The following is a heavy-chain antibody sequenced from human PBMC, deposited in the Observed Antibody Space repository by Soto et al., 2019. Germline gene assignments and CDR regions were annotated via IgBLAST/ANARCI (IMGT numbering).Heavy chain of an antibody. Sequence: QVQLVQSGAEVKKPGSSVKVSCKASGGTFSSYTISWVRQAPGQGLEWMGRIIPILGIANYAQKFQGRVTITADKSTSTAYMELSRLRSEDTAVYYCASTSIAARYYYYYMDVWGKGTTVTVSS. CDR1: GGTFSSYT. CDR3: ASTSIAARYYYYYMDV. CDR2: IIPILGIA. V-gene: IGHV1-69*02. D-gene: IGHD6-6*01. J-gene: IGHJ6*03.